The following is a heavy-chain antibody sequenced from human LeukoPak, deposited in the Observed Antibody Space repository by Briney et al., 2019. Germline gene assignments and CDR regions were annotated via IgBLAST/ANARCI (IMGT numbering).Heavy chain of an antibody. D-gene: IGHD6-6*01. Sequence: SETLSLTCAVYGGSFSGYYWSWIRHPPREGLWWGGEINHSGSTNNTPSPKRRATTSVDTSKNPFSLKMISVTAAETPVYFCGRVGRIAAHPEYWGQGNLGTVSS. CDR2: INHSGST. CDR3: GRVGRIAAHPEY. CDR1: GGSFSGYY. V-gene: IGHV4-34*04. J-gene: IGHJ4*02.